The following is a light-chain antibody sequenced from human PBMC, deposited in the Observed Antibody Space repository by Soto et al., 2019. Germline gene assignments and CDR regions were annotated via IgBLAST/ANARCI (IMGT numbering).Light chain of an antibody. CDR1: SSNIGPNA. J-gene: IGLJ1*01. CDR3: AAWDDSLNGIV. V-gene: IGLV1-44*01. CDR2: NNN. Sequence: QSVLTQPPSASGTPGQKVTISCSGSSSNIGPNAVNWYQQLPGTAPKLLLYNNNQRPSGVSDRFSGSKSGTSASLAISGLQSDDEADYHCAAWDDSLNGIVFGTGTKVTVL.